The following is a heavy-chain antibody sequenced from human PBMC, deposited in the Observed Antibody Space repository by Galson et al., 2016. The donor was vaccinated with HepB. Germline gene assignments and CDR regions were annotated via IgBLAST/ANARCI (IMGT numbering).Heavy chain of an antibody. D-gene: IGHD2-2*01. Sequence: SVKVSCKASGYTFTSHDINWLRQAPGQGLEWIGWMNPNSGNTGYARNFHGRVTMTRTNSITTAYMDLRSLTSDDTAVYYCARGRPNIPADAFGFRGQGTLVTVSS. CDR2: MNPNSGNT. J-gene: IGHJ4*02. CDR3: ARGRPNIPADAFGF. CDR1: GYTFTSHD. V-gene: IGHV1-8*01.